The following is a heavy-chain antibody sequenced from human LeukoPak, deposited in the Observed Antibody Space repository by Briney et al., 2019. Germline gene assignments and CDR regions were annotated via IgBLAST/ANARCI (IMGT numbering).Heavy chain of an antibody. CDR1: GASISSSY. J-gene: IGHJ3*02. Sequence: SGTLSLTCTVSGASISSSYWSWVRQPPGKRLEWIGFIYYNGNTNSNPSLKSRVTISVDTSRNQFSLKLTSVTAADTAVYYCVRGNYDNRGYSNAFDIWGQGAMVTVSS. CDR3: VRGNYDNRGYSNAFDI. V-gene: IGHV4-59*01. D-gene: IGHD3-22*01. CDR2: IYYNGNT.